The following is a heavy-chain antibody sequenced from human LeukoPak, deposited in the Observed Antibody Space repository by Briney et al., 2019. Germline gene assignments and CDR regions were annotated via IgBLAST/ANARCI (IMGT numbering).Heavy chain of an antibody. J-gene: IGHJ4*02. Sequence: GGSLRLSCAASGFTFSNYAVHWVRQAPGKGLEWVAVISYDGSNKYYADSVKGRFTISRDNSKNTLYLQMNSLRAEDTAVYYCARAPIAVAGQFDYWGQGTLVTVSS. D-gene: IGHD6-19*01. CDR1: GFTFSNYA. CDR2: ISYDGSNK. CDR3: ARAPIAVAGQFDY. V-gene: IGHV3-30*04.